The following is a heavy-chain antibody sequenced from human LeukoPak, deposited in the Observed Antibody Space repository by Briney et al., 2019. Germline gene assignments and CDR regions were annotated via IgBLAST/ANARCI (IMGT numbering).Heavy chain of an antibody. V-gene: IGHV4-61*02. CDR1: GGSFNSGNYY. CDR2: IYISGST. D-gene: IGHD3-10*01. J-gene: IGHJ5*02. CDR3: ARSRDYYGSGSPSRFDP. Sequence: SQTLSLTCTVSGGSFNSGNYYWSWIRQPAGKGLEWIGRIYISGSTNYNPSLKSRVTISVDTSKNQFSLKLSSVTAADTAVYYCARSRDYYGSGSPSRFDPWGQGTLVTVSS.